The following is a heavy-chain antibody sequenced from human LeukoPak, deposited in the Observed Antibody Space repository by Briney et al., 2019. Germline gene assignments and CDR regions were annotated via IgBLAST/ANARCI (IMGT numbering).Heavy chain of an antibody. Sequence: GGSLRLSCAASGFTFSSYWMHWVRQAPGKGLVWVSRINSDGSSTSYADSVKGRFTISGDNAKNTLYLQMNSLRAEDTAVYYCAREGYDYVWGSYGYFDYWGQGTLVTVSS. CDR1: GFTFSSYW. CDR3: AREGYDYVWGSYGYFDY. CDR2: INSDGSST. V-gene: IGHV3-74*01. D-gene: IGHD3-16*01. J-gene: IGHJ4*02.